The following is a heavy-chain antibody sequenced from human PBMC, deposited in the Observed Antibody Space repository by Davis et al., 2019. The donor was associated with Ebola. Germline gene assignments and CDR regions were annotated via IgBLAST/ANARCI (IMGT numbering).Heavy chain of an antibody. CDR1: GGSIRTNW. Sequence: SETLSLTCAVSGGSIRTNWWSWVRQSPGKGLEWIGEIDHSGNTNYNPSLKSRVTISVDKSKNQFSLNLNSVTAEDTAVYYCARYSSGWGQGTLVTVST. V-gene: IGHV4-4*02. CDR3: ARYSSG. J-gene: IGHJ4*02. CDR2: IDHSGNT. D-gene: IGHD6-19*01.